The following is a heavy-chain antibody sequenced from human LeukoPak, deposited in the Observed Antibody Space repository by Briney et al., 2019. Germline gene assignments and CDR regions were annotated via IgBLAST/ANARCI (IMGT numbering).Heavy chain of an antibody. CDR3: ARDPGQYYDILTGYYTPYYFDH. Sequence: ASVKVSCKASGGTFSSYAISWVRQAPGQGLEWMGGIIPIFGTANYAQKFQGRVTITADESTSTAYMELSSLRSEDTAVYYCARDPGQYYDILTGYYTPYYFDHWGQGTLVTVSS. CDR1: GGTFSSYA. CDR2: IIPIFGTA. D-gene: IGHD3-9*01. V-gene: IGHV1-69*13. J-gene: IGHJ4*02.